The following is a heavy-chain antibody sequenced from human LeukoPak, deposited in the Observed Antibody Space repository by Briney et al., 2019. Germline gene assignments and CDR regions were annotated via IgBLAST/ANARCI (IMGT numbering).Heavy chain of an antibody. CDR3: AGYSGYDYRFDY. CDR2: IYYSGST. Sequence: SETLSLTCTVSGGSISSYYWSWIRQPPGKGLEWIGYIYYSGSTNYNPSLKSRVTISVDTSKKQFSLKLSSVNAADTAVYYCAGYSGYDYRFDYWGQGTLVTVSS. J-gene: IGHJ4*02. CDR1: GGSISSYY. V-gene: IGHV4-59*01. D-gene: IGHD5-12*01.